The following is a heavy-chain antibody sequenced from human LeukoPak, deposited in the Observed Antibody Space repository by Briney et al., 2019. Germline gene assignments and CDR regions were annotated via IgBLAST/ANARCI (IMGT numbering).Heavy chain of an antibody. V-gene: IGHV1-69*04. D-gene: IGHD3-10*01. Sequence: SVKVSCKASGGTFSSYAISWVRQAPGQGLEWMGRIIPILGIANYAQKFQGRVTITADKSTSTAYMELSSLRSEDTAVYYCARDNPHYYGSGSYFSGINWFDPWAREPWSPSPQ. CDR3: ARDNPHYYGSGSYFSGINWFDP. CDR2: IIPILGIA. J-gene: IGHJ5*02. CDR1: GGTFSSYA.